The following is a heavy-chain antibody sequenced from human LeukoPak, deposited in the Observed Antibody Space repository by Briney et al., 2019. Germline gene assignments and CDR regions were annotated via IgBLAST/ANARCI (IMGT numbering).Heavy chain of an antibody. D-gene: IGHD1-26*01. V-gene: IGHV4-59*01. Sequence: SETLSLTCTVSGGSISSYYWSWIRQPPGKGLEWIGYIYYSGSTNYNPSLKSRVTISVETSKNQFSLKLSSVTAADTAVYYCARGEGYYYYGMDVWGQGTTVTVSS. J-gene: IGHJ6*02. CDR3: ARGEGYYYYGMDV. CDR1: GGSISSYY. CDR2: IYYSGST.